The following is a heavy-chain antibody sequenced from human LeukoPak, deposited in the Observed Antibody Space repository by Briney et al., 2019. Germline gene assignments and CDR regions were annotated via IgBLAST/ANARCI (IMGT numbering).Heavy chain of an antibody. J-gene: IGHJ4*02. CDR3: ARDLHWGPDY. Sequence: ASVKVSRKASGYTFTGYYIHWVRQAPGQGLEWMGWINPNTGDTNYAQRFQGRVTMTRDMSINTAYMELSRLRSDDTAVYYCARDLHWGPDYWGQGTLVTVSS. CDR1: GYTFTGYY. V-gene: IGHV1-2*02. D-gene: IGHD7-27*01. CDR2: INPNTGDT.